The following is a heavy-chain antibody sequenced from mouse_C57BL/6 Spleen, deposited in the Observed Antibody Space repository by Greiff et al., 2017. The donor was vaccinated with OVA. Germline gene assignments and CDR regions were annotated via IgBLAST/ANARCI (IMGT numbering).Heavy chain of an antibody. CDR3: TSLITTVVEGY. Sequence: VQLQQSGAELVRPGASVTLSCKASGYTFTDYEMHWVKQTPVHGLEWIGAIDPETGGTAYNQKFKGKAILTADKSSSTAYMELRSLTSEDSAVYYCTSLITTVVEGYWGQGTTLTVSS. D-gene: IGHD1-1*01. CDR2: IDPETGGT. J-gene: IGHJ2*01. V-gene: IGHV1-15*01. CDR1: GYTFTDYE.